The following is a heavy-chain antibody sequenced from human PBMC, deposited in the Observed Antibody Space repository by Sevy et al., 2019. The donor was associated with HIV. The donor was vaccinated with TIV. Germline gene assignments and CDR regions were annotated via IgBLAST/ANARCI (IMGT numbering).Heavy chain of an antibody. CDR2: IRSKAYGGTT. CDR1: GFTFGDYA. D-gene: IGHD6-19*01. V-gene: IGHV3-49*03. J-gene: IGHJ4*02. Sequence: GGSLRLSCTASGFTFGDYAMSWFRQAPGKGLEWVGFIRSKAYGGTTEYAASVKGRFTISRDDSKSIAYLQMNSLKTEDTAVYYCTREDPIEWLVLSYYWGQGTLVTVSS. CDR3: TREDPIEWLVLSYY.